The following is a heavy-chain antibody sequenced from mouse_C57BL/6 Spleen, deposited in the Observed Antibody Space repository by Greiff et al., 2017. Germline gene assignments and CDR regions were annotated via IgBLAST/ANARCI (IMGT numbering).Heavy chain of an antibody. CDR3: ARIDGSLGY. V-gene: IGHV5-17*01. Sequence: EVQGVESGGGLVKPGGSLKLSCAASGFTFSDYGMHWVRQAPEKGLEWVAYISSGSSTIYYADTVEGRFTISRDNDKNTLFLQMTSLRSEDTAMYYCARIDGSLGYWGQGTTLTVSS. CDR1: GFTFSDYG. D-gene: IGHD2-3*01. CDR2: ISSGSSTI. J-gene: IGHJ2*01.